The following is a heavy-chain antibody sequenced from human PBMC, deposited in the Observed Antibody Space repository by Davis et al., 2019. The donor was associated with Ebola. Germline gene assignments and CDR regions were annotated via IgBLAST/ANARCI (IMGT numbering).Heavy chain of an antibody. J-gene: IGHJ6*02. CDR2: INHSGST. CDR3: ARLARSLTGYYNYYYYGMDV. V-gene: IGHV4-34*01. CDR1: GGSFSGYY. Sequence: GSLRLSCAVYGGSFSGYYWSWIRQPPGKGLEWIGEINHSGSTNYNPSLKSRVTISVDTSKNQFSLKLSSVTAADTAVYYCARLARSLTGYYNYYYYGMDVWGQGTTVTVSS. D-gene: IGHD3-9*01.